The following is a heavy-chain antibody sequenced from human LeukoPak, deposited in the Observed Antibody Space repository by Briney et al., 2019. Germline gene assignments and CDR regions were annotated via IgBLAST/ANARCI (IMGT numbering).Heavy chain of an antibody. CDR3: AARTPRGYNWNSYYYYYMDV. CDR2: IVPIFGTA. Sequence: GASVKVSCKASGGTFSSYAISWVRQAPGQGLEWMGGIVPIFGTANYAQKFQGRVTITTDESTSTAYMELSSLRSEDTAVYYCAARTPRGYNWNSYYYYYMDVWGKGTTVTVSS. J-gene: IGHJ6*03. V-gene: IGHV1-69*05. D-gene: IGHD1-7*01. CDR1: GGTFSSYA.